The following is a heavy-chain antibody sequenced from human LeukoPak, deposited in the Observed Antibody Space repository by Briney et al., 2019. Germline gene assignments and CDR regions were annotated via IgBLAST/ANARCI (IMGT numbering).Heavy chain of an antibody. J-gene: IGHJ5*02. CDR2: IHSGGNT. Sequence: PGGSLRLSCAASGFTVSNYYVSWVRQAPGKGLEWVSIIHSGGNTYYADSVKGRFTISRDNSKNTLYLQMNSLRAEDTAVYYCARANSATIPGADPWGQGTLVTVSS. CDR1: GFTVSNYY. V-gene: IGHV3-53*01. D-gene: IGHD1-26*01. CDR3: ARANSATIPGADP.